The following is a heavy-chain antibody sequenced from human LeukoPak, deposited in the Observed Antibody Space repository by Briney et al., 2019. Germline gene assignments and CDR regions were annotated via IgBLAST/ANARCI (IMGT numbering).Heavy chain of an antibody. CDR1: GFTFSDNY. CDR3: ARIGVHYYGPGTYYNALSSWFDP. V-gene: IGHV3-11*03. D-gene: IGHD3-10*01. J-gene: IGHJ5*02. Sequence: GGSLRLSCAASGFTFSDNYMSWIRQAPGKGLEWVSYISGSSSYTNYVDSVKGRFTISRDNAKNSLYLQMNSLRAEDTAVYYCARIGVHYYGPGTYYNALSSWFDPWGQGTLVTVSS. CDR2: ISGSSSYT.